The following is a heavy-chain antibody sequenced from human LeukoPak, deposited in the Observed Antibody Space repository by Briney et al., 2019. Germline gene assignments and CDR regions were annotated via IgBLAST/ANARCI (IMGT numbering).Heavy chain of an antibody. D-gene: IGHD2-15*01. CDR2: ISSSSSYI. J-gene: IGHJ3*02. CDR1: GFTFSSYS. Sequence: GGSLRLSCAASGFTFSSYSMNWVRQAPGKGLEWVSSISSSSSYIYYADSVKGRFTISRDNAKNSLYLQMNSLRAEDTAVYYCARGRTGVVVAATHAFDIWGQGSMVTVSS. CDR3: ARGRTGVVVAATHAFDI. V-gene: IGHV3-21*01.